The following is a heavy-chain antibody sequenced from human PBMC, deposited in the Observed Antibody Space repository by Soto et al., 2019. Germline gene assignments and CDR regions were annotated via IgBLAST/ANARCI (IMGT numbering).Heavy chain of an antibody. CDR2: INPSGGST. D-gene: IGHD6-19*01. CDR3: ATSRYSSGWYYY. V-gene: IGHV1-46*03. J-gene: IGHJ4*02. CDR1: GYTFTSYY. Sequence: ASVKVSCKASGYTFTSYYMHWVRQAPGQGLERMGIINPSGGSTSYAQKFQGRVTMTRDTSTSTVYMELSSLRSEDTAVYYCATSRYSSGWYYYWGQGTLVTVSS.